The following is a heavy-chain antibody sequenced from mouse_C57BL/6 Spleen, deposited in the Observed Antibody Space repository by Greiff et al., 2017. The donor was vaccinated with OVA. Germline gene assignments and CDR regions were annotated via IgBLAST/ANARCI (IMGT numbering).Heavy chain of an antibody. CDR1: GYTFTDYE. CDR3: TRPSITTVVATENFDY. Sequence: VQLVESGAELVRPGASVTLSCKASGYTFTDYEMHWVKQTPVHGLEWIGAIDPETGGTAYNQKFKGKAILTADKSSSTAYMELRSLTSEDSAVYYCTRPSITTVVATENFDYWGQGTTLTVSS. D-gene: IGHD1-1*01. V-gene: IGHV1-15*01. CDR2: IDPETGGT. J-gene: IGHJ2*01.